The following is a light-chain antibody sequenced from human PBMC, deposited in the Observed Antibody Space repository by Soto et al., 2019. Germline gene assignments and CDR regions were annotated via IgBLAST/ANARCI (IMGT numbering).Light chain of an antibody. CDR2: EVS. J-gene: IGLJ1*01. Sequence: QSALTQPASVSGSPGQSITISCTGTSNDIGNYNLVSWYQQHPGKAPKILIYEVSQRPSGASNRFSGSKSGNTAALTISGLQAEDEADYYCCSFVASTTSYIFGTGTKLTVL. CDR3: CSFVASTTSYI. V-gene: IGLV2-23*02. CDR1: SNDIGNYNL.